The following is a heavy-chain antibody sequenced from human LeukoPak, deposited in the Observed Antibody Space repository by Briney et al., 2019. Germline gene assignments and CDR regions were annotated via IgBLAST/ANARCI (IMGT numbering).Heavy chain of an antibody. Sequence: PSETLSLTCTFSGDFISGFYWSWIRQPAGKGLQWIGRISTSGSTNYNPSLRSRVTMSVDRSTNEFSLTVRSVTAADTALYYCARGLPSYGDYEDYYFYMDVWSKGTTVTVSS. J-gene: IGHJ6*03. CDR2: ISTSGST. CDR1: GDFISGFY. V-gene: IGHV4-4*07. D-gene: IGHD4-17*01. CDR3: ARGLPSYGDYEDYYFYMDV.